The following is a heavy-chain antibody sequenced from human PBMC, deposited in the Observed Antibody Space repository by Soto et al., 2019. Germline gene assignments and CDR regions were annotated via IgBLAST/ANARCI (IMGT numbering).Heavy chain of an antibody. Sequence: GGSLRLSCAASGFTFSSYSMNWVRQAPGKGLEWVSYISSSSSTIYYADSVKGRFTISRDNAKNSLYLQMNSLRAEDTAVYYCARDRTGPMTTVTTFDYWGQGTLVTVSS. CDR2: ISSSSSTI. CDR3: ARDRTGPMTTVTTFDY. J-gene: IGHJ4*02. D-gene: IGHD4-17*01. CDR1: GFTFSSYS. V-gene: IGHV3-48*01.